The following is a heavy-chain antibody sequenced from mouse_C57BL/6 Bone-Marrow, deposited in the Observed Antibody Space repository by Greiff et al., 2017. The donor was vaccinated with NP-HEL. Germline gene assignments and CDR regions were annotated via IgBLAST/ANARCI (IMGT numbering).Heavy chain of an antibody. V-gene: IGHV1-69*01. D-gene: IGHD2-4*01. J-gene: IGHJ4*01. CDR3: ARNDYDASYAMDY. Sequence: QVQLQQPGAELVMPGASVKLSCKASGYTFTSYWMHWVKQRPGPGLEWIGEIDPSDSYTNYNQKFKGKSTLTVDKSASTAYMQLSSLTSEDSAVYYCARNDYDASYAMDYWGQGTSVTVSS. CDR2: IDPSDSYT. CDR1: GYTFTSYW.